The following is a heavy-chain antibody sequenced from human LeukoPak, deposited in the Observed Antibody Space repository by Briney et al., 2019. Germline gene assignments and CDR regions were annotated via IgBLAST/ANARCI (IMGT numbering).Heavy chain of an antibody. J-gene: IGHJ4*02. CDR1: GFTFSTYW. CDR3: GGGRGYDLADY. CDR2: IKENGSEK. Sequence: GGSLRLSCSASGFTFSTYWMSWVRQAPGKGLEWVANIKENGSEKNYADSVKGRFTISRDNAKNSLYLQMNSLRAEDTAVYYCGGGRGYDLADYWGQGALVTVSS. V-gene: IGHV3-7*02. D-gene: IGHD5-12*01.